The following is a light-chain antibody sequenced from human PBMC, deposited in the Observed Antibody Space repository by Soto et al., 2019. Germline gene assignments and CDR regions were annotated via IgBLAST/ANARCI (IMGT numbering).Light chain of an antibody. Sequence: EIMLTLSPGTLSLSPGDRATLSCKASQSVADNYLAWYQQKPGQAPRLLIYAASRRAIGIPARFSGSGSGTDFTLTISSLQPEDFATYYCQQSYSTPYTFGQGTRLEIK. V-gene: IGKV3-20*01. CDR2: AAS. CDR1: QSVADNY. J-gene: IGKJ5*01. CDR3: QQSYSTPYT.